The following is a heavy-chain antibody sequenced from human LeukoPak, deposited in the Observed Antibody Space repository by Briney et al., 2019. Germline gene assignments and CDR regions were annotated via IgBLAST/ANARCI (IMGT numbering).Heavy chain of an antibody. CDR1: GGTFSSYA. J-gene: IGHJ6*02. V-gene: IGHV1-69*13. CDR2: IIPIFGTA. Sequence: ASVKVSCKASGGTFSSYAISWVRQAPGQGLEWMGGIIPIFGTANYAQKFQGRVTITADESTSTAYMELSSLRSEDTAVYYCARDRDYDPYYYSMDVWGQGTTVTVSS. D-gene: IGHD4-17*01. CDR3: ARDRDYDPYYYSMDV.